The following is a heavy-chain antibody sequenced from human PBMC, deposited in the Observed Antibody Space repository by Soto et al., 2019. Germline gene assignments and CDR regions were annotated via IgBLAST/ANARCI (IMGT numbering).Heavy chain of an antibody. D-gene: IGHD1-26*01. CDR2: IYYSGST. V-gene: IGHV4-31*03. J-gene: IGHJ6*02. Sequence: QVQLQESGPGLVKPSQTLSLTCTVSGGSISSGGYYWTWIRQHPGKGLEWIGYIYYSGSTYYNPSLKSRVTIAVDTSRNQFSLKMSSVTAADTGVYYCTREGRSRGSSCYGMDVWGQGTTVTVSS. CDR3: TREGRSRGSSCYGMDV. CDR1: GGSISSGGYY.